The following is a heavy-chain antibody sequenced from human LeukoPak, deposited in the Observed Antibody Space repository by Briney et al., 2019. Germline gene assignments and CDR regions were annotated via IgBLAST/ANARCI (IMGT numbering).Heavy chain of an antibody. J-gene: IGHJ1*01. CDR2: IGTAGDT. CDR3: ARDSPLPEYFQH. CDR1: GFTFSSYD. D-gene: IGHD3-10*01. V-gene: IGHV3-13*01. Sequence: GGSLRLSCAASGFTFSSYDMHWVRQATGKGLEWVSAIGTAGDTYYPGSVRGRFTISRENAKNSLYLQMNSLRAGDTAVYYCARDSPLPEYFQHWGQGTLVTVSS.